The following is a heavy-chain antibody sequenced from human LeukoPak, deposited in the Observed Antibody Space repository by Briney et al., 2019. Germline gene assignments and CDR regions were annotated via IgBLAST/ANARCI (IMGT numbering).Heavy chain of an antibody. CDR1: GFTFSSYA. D-gene: IGHD3-10*01. CDR2: ISGSGGST. Sequence: RGSLRLSCAASGFTFSSYAMSWVRQAPGKGLEWVSAISGSGGSTYYANSVKGRFTISRDNSKNTLYLQMNSLRAEDTAVYYCAKETLGYYGSGSSHWGQGTLVTVSS. V-gene: IGHV3-23*01. CDR3: AKETLGYYGSGSSH. J-gene: IGHJ4*02.